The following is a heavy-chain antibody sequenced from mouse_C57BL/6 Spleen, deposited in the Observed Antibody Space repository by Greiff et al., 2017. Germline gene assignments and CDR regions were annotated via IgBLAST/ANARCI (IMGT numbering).Heavy chain of an antibody. Sequence: EVQLQQSGPELVKPGASVKIPCKASGYTFTDYNMAWVKQSHGKSLEWIGDINPNNGGTIYNQKFKGKATLTVDKSSSTAYMELRSLTSEDTAVYYCTRHYGSSYRWYFDVWGTGTTVTVSS. V-gene: IGHV1-18*01. CDR3: TRHYGSSYRWYFDV. CDR2: INPNNGGT. D-gene: IGHD1-1*01. J-gene: IGHJ1*03. CDR1: GYTFTDYN.